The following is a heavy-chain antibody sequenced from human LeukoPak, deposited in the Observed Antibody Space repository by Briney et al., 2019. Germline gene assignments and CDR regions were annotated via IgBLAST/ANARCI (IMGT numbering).Heavy chain of an antibody. D-gene: IGHD5-24*01. Sequence: PSETLSLTCTVSGGSISSDNYYGNWIRQPAGTGLDWMGRIYTSGSTNYSPSLKTRVTISIDTSKNQFSLKLTSVTAADTAVYYCLLRRDGYTHFDYWGQGTLVTVSS. CDR2: IYTSGST. CDR1: GGSISSDNYY. J-gene: IGHJ4*02. CDR3: LLRRDGYTHFDY. V-gene: IGHV4-61*02.